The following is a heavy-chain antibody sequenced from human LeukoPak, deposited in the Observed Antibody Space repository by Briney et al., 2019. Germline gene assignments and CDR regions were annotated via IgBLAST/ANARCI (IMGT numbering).Heavy chain of an antibody. Sequence: ASVKVSCKASGYTFTSYYMHWVRHAPGQGLEWMGIINPSGGSTSYAQKFQGRVTMTRDTSTSTVYMELSSLRSEDTAVYYCARTLSMVRGVTTNFDYWGQGTLVTVSS. V-gene: IGHV1-46*01. CDR3: ARTLSMVRGVTTNFDY. CDR2: INPSGGST. J-gene: IGHJ4*02. CDR1: GYTFTSYY. D-gene: IGHD3-10*01.